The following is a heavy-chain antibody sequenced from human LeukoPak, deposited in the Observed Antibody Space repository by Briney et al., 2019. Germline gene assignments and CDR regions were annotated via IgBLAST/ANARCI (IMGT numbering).Heavy chain of an antibody. CDR1: GASISTYY. V-gene: IGHV4-59*01. D-gene: IGHD5-12*01. CDR3: ARAGGSWSFDY. J-gene: IGHJ4*02. Sequence: PSETLSLTCSVSGASISTYYWSWIGQPPGKGLEWIGYLYFGGSTNYNPSLKSRVTISPDTSKNQFSLKLNSVTAADTAVYYCARAGGSWSFDYLGQGTLVTVSS. CDR2: LYFGGST.